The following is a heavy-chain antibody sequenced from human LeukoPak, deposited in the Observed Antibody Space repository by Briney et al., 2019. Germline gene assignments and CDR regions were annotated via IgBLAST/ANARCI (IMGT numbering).Heavy chain of an antibody. CDR3: AREPTPLYDFWSGYKRDGFDY. J-gene: IGHJ4*02. Sequence: GASVKVSCKASGYTFISYGISWVRQAPGQGLEWMGWISAYNGNTNYAQKLQGRVTMTTDTSTSTAYMELRSLRSDDTAVYYCAREPTPLYDFWSGYKRDGFDYWGQGTLVTVSS. V-gene: IGHV1-18*01. D-gene: IGHD3-3*01. CDR1: GYTFISYG. CDR2: ISAYNGNT.